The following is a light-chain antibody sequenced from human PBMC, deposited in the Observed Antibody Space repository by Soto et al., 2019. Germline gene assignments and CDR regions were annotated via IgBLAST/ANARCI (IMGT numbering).Light chain of an antibody. J-gene: IGKJ1*01. CDR3: QKYDNSPLT. CDR2: GAC. CDR1: QSVSSSY. Sequence: EIVLTQSPGTLSLSPGEGATLSCRASQSVSSSYLAWYQQKPGQAPRLLIYGACCRATGIPDSFSGGGSGTDFTLAISRLEPEDFAVYFCQKYDNSPLTFGQGTKVEIK. V-gene: IGKV3-20*01.